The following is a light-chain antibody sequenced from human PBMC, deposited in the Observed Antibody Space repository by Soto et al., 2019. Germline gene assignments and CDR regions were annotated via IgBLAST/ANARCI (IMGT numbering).Light chain of an antibody. CDR2: ATS. V-gene: IGKV3-20*01. CDR3: QQDGGSPPFT. Sequence: EIVLTQSPGTLSLSPGERATLSCRASQSVRSNYLTWYQHIPGQAPRLLIYATSTRATGVPDRFSGSGSGTDFTLTSSRLEPEDFAGYYCQQDGGSPPFTVGPGTKGD. J-gene: IGKJ3*01. CDR1: QSVRSNY.